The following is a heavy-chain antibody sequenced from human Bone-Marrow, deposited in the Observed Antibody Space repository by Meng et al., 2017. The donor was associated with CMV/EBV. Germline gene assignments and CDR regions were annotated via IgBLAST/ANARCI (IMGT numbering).Heavy chain of an antibody. CDR1: LTFSNFD. V-gene: IGHV3-30*03. D-gene: IGHD1-1*01. CDR2: IGEDRSQK. Sequence: LTFSNFDVSWVGQGTGKGMEWVAVIGEDRSQKDYSDAVKGRFTISRDNSRNMIFLQRNSLRGDDTAVYFCAATSKLATRTSFDHWGQGTLVTVSS. CDR3: AATSKLATRTSFDH. J-gene: IGHJ4*02.